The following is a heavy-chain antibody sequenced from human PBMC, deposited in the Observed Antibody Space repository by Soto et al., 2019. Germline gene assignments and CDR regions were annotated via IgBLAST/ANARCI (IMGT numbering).Heavy chain of an antibody. V-gene: IGHV4-31*03. CDR1: GGSISSGGYY. CDR3: ARDSGVSPPFWFDP. J-gene: IGHJ5*02. D-gene: IGHD3-10*01. Sequence: SETLSLTCTVSGGSISSGGYYWSWIRQHPGKGLEWIGYIYYSGSTYYNPSLKSRVTISVDTSKNQFSLKLSSVTAADTAVYYCARDSGVSPPFWFDPWGQGTLVTVSS. CDR2: IYYSGST.